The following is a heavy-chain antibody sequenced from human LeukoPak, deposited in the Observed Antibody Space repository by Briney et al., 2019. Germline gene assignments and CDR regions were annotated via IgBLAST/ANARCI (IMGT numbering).Heavy chain of an antibody. D-gene: IGHD3-10*01. CDR1: GGSISSYY. V-gene: IGHV4-59*01. Sequence: SETLSLTCTASGGSISSYYWSWIRQPPGKGLEWIGYIYYSGSTNYNPSLKSRVTISVDTSKNQFSLKLSSVTAADTAVYYCARDPRAPPGAFDIWGQGTMVTVSS. CDR2: IYYSGST. J-gene: IGHJ3*02. CDR3: ARDPRAPPGAFDI.